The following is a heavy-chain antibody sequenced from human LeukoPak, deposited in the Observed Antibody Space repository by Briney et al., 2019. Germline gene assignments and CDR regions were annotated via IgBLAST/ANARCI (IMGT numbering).Heavy chain of an antibody. CDR2: INHSGST. V-gene: IGHV4-34*01. Sequence: SETLSLTCAVYGGSFSGYYWSWIRQPPGKGLEWIGEINHSGSTNYNPSLKSRVTISVDTSKNQLSLKLSSVTDADTAVYYCARRSSGYDYGGYFDQWGQGTLVTVSS. J-gene: IGHJ4*02. CDR3: ARRSSGYDYGGYFDQ. CDR1: GGSFSGYY. D-gene: IGHD5-12*01.